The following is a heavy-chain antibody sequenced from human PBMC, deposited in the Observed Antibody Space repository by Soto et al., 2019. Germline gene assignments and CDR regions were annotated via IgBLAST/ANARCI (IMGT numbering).Heavy chain of an antibody. CDR1: GGTFSSYA. Sequence: SVKVSCKASGGTFSSYAISWVRQAPGQGLEWMGGIIPIFGTANYAQKFQGRVTITADESTSTAYMELSSLRSEDTAVYYCARDEGIAAAGTPYYHGMDVWGQGTTVTVAS. CDR3: ARDEGIAAAGTPYYHGMDV. V-gene: IGHV1-69*13. D-gene: IGHD6-13*01. J-gene: IGHJ6*02. CDR2: IIPIFGTA.